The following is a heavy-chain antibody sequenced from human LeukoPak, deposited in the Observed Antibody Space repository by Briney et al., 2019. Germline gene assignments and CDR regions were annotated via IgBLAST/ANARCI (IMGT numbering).Heavy chain of an antibody. Sequence: SETLSLTCTVSGGSISSSSYYWGWIRQPPGKGLEWIGSIYYSGSTYYNPSLKSRVTISVDTSKNQFSLKLSSVTAADTAVYYCASLAVAVAGIVWGQGTLVTVSS. D-gene: IGHD6-19*01. CDR2: IYYSGST. CDR1: GGSISSSSYY. J-gene: IGHJ4*02. CDR3: ASLAVAVAGIV. V-gene: IGHV4-39*01.